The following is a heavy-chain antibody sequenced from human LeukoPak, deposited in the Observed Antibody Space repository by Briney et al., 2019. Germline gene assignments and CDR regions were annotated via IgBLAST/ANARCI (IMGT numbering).Heavy chain of an antibody. CDR2: INPSGGST. V-gene: IGHV1-46*01. CDR3: ARDFDGESVWGWLQFAAFDM. J-gene: IGHJ3*02. D-gene: IGHD5-24*01. CDR1: GYTFTSYY. Sequence: ASVKVSCKASGYTFTSYYIHWVRQAPGQGLEWMGLINPSGGSTNYAQKFQGRVTMTRDTSTSTVYMELSSLRSEDTAVYYCARDFDGESVWGWLQFAAFDMWGQGTMVTVSS.